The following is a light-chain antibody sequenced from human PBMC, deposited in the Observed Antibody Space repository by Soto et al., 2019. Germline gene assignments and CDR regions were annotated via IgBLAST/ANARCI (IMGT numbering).Light chain of an antibody. CDR1: QSVSGN. J-gene: IGKJ1*01. Sequence: EIVMTQSPATLSVSPGERATLSCRASQSVSGNLAWYQQKPGQAPRLLIYGASTRAPGIPARFSGSGSGTEFTLTISSLQSEDFAVYDCQQYNNWPPTFGQGTKVEIK. CDR2: GAS. V-gene: IGKV3D-15*01. CDR3: QQYNNWPPT.